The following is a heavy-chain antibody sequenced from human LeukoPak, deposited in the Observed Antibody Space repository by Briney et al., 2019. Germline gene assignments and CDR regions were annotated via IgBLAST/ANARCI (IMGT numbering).Heavy chain of an antibody. Sequence: ASVKVSCKASGYTFTSYGISWVRQAPGQGLEWMGWNSAYNGNTNYAQKLQGRVTMTTDTSTSTAYMELRSLRSDDTAVYYCARDLSDSSSWYTPYYWGQGTLVTVSS. V-gene: IGHV1-18*01. CDR2: NSAYNGNT. CDR3: ARDLSDSSSWYTPYY. J-gene: IGHJ4*02. CDR1: GYTFTSYG. D-gene: IGHD6-13*01.